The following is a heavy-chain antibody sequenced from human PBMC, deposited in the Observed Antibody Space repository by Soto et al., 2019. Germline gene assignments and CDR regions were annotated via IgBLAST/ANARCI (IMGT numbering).Heavy chain of an antibody. V-gene: IGHV1-69*01. J-gene: IGHJ3*02. Sequence: QVQLVQSGAEVKKPGSSVKVSCKASGGTFSSYAISWVRQAPGQGLEWMGGIIPIFGTANYAQKFQGRVTITADESTSTAYMELSSLRSEDTAVYYCARGNLYSSGWTPFDAFDIWGQGTMVTVSS. D-gene: IGHD6-19*01. CDR3: ARGNLYSSGWTPFDAFDI. CDR1: GGTFSSYA. CDR2: IIPIFGTA.